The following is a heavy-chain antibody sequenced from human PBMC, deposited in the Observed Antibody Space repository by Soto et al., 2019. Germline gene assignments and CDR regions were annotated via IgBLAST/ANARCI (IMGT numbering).Heavy chain of an antibody. J-gene: IGHJ4*02. CDR2: INPILSMS. CDR3: ASSYGSGYRAFDY. D-gene: IGHD3-10*01. V-gene: IGHV1-69*02. CDR1: GDTFTFYS. Sequence: QVQLVQSGAEVKRPGSSVKVSCKASGDTFTFYSINWVRQAPGLGLEWMGRINPILSMSNYAQRFQGRVTMTADKSTSTAYRELSSLRSEETAIYYCASSYGSGYRAFDYWGQGALVTVSS.